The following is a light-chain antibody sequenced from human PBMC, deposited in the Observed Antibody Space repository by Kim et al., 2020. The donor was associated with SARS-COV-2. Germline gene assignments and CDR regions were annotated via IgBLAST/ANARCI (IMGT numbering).Light chain of an antibody. V-gene: IGLV3-1*01. Sequence: VPSGQTATIPCLEDELGDNNVYWYQKKPGQSPVLVMYQNDKRPSGIPERLSGSNSGNTATLTISETPALDEADYYCQTWDSSTGLFGGGTQLTVL. CDR2: QND. CDR3: QTWDSSTGL. J-gene: IGLJ3*02. CDR1: ELGDNN.